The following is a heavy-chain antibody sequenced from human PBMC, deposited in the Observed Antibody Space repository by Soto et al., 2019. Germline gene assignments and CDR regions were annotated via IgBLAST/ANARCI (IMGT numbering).Heavy chain of an antibody. Sequence: SVKVSCKASGGTFSSYTISWVRQAPGQGLEWMGRIIPILGIANYAQKFQGRVTITADKSTSTAYMELSSLRSEDTAVYYCATAITHYYYYMDVWGKGTTVTVSS. CDR1: GGTFSSYT. D-gene: IGHD3-16*01. CDR2: IIPILGIA. CDR3: ATAITHYYYYMDV. V-gene: IGHV1-69*02. J-gene: IGHJ6*03.